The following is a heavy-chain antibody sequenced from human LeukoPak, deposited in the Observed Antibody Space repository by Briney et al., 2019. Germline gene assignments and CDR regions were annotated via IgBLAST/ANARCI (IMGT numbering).Heavy chain of an antibody. CDR3: ARGPNYYYYMDV. CDR1: GFTFSSYS. J-gene: IGHJ6*03. CDR2: ISSSSSYI. V-gene: IGHV3-21*01. Sequence: GGSLRLSCAASGFTFSSYSMNRVRQAPGKGLEWVSSISSSSSYIYYADSVKGRFTISRDNAKNSLYLQMNSLRAEDTAVYYCARGPNYYYYMDVWGKGTTVTVSS.